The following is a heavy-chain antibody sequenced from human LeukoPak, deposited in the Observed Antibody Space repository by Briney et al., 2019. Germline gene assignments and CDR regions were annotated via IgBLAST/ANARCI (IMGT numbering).Heavy chain of an antibody. V-gene: IGHV1-8*03. CDR2: MNPNSGNT. Sequence: ASVKVSCKASGYTFTSYDINWVRQATGQGLEWMGWMNPNSGNTGYAQKFQGRVTITRNTSISTAYMELSSLRSEDTAVYYCARGRLICSSTSCYRGYWYFDLWGRGTLVTVSS. CDR3: ARGRLICSSTSCYRGYWYFDL. CDR1: GYTFTSYD. J-gene: IGHJ2*01. D-gene: IGHD2-2*01.